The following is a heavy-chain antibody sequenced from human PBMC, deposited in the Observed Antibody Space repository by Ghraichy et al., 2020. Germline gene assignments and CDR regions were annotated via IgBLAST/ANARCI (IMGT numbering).Heavy chain of an antibody. D-gene: IGHD2-2*01. CDR3: ARDPRGSTSPMVDY. V-gene: IGHV3-48*03. Sequence: GGSLRLSCAASGFTFSSYEMNWVRQAPGKGLEWVSYISSSGSTIYYADSVKGRFTISRDNAKNSLYLQMNSLRAEDTAVYYCARDPRGSTSPMVDYWGQGTLVTVSS. CDR2: ISSSGSTI. CDR1: GFTFSSYE. J-gene: IGHJ4*02.